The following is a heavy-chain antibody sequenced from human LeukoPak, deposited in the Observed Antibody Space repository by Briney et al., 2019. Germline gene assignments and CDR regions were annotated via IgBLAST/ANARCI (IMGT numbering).Heavy chain of an antibody. J-gene: IGHJ4*02. CDR2: IYSGGHT. CDR1: GFNVSSNY. CDR3: ARSSGSFDY. D-gene: IGHD6-19*01. V-gene: IGHV3-66*01. Sequence: GGSLRLSCAASGFNVSSNYMSWVRQAPGKGLEWVSVIYSGGHTYYADSVKGRFTISRDNSKNTLYLQMNNLRAEDTAVYYCARSSGSFDYWGQGTLVTVSS.